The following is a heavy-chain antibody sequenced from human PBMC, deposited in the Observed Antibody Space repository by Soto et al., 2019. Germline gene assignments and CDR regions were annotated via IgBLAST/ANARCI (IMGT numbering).Heavy chain of an antibody. D-gene: IGHD3-22*01. J-gene: IGHJ5*02. CDR2: IYYSGST. CDR3: ARQEGRKVKWFDP. Sequence: SETLSLTCTVSGGSVSSGSYYWSWIRQPPGRGLEWIGYIYYSGSTNYNPSLKSRVTISVDTSKNQFSLKLSSVTAADTAVYYCARQEGRKVKWFDPWGQGTLVTVSS. V-gene: IGHV4-61*01. CDR1: GGSVSSGSYY.